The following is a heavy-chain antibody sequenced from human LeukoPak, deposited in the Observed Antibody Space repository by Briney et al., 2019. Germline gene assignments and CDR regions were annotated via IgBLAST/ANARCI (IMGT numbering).Heavy chain of an antibody. Sequence: GESLRLSCAASGFTFSSYSMNWVRQAPGKGLEWVSYISSSSSTIYYADSVKGRFTISRDNAKNSLYLQMNSLRDEDTAVYYCAKTRTTVAPYFDYWGQGTLVTVSS. CDR1: GFTFSSYS. V-gene: IGHV3-48*02. D-gene: IGHD4-23*01. CDR3: AKTRTTVAPYFDY. J-gene: IGHJ4*02. CDR2: ISSSSSTI.